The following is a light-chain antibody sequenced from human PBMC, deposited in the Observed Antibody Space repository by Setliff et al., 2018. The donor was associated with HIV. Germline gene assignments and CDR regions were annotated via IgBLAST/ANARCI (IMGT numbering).Light chain of an antibody. CDR2: DAS. Sequence: QSVLTQPASVSGSPGQSNTISCTGTSSDVGGYIYVSWYQQHPGKAPKLMIYDASKRPSGVSNRFSGSKSGNTASLTISGLQAEDEADYYCSSYTSSSTGPYVFGTGTKVTVL. V-gene: IGLV2-14*01. J-gene: IGLJ1*01. CDR1: SSDVGGYIY. CDR3: SSYTSSSTGPYV.